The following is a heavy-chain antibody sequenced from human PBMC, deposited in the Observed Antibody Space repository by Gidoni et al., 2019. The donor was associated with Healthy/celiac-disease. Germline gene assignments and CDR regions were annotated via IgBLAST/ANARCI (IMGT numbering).Heavy chain of an antibody. V-gene: IGHV4-61*02. CDR3: ARYGRTARGWYFDL. Sequence: QVQLQESGPGLVKPSQTLSLTCTVTGGSISSGSYYWRWIRPPAGKGLEWIGRIETSGSATYNPSLKIRVTISVDTSKNQFSLKLSSVTAADTAVYDCARYGRTARGWYFDLWGRGTLVTVSS. D-gene: IGHD6-6*01. J-gene: IGHJ2*01. CDR1: GGSISSGSYY. CDR2: IETSGSA.